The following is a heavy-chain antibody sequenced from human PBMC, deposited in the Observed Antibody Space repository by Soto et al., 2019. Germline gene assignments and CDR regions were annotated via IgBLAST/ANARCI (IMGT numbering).Heavy chain of an antibody. CDR3: AKDRAYYYGSGSYYMSY. V-gene: IGHV3-30*18. CDR2: ISYDGSNK. CDR1: GFTFSSYG. D-gene: IGHD3-10*01. J-gene: IGHJ4*02. Sequence: LRLSCAASGFTFSSYGMHWVRQAPGKGLEWVAVISYDGSNKYYADSVKGRFTISRDNSKNTLYLQMNSLRAEDTAVYYCAKDRAYYYGSGSYYMSYWGQGTLVTVSS.